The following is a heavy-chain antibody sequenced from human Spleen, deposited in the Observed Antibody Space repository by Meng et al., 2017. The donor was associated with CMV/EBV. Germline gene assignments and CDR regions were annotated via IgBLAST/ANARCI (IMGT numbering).Heavy chain of an antibody. CDR2: MFYSGTT. CDR1: GGSISSGDYY. J-gene: IGHJ2*01. Sequence: LRLSCTVSGGSISSGDYYWSWIRQHPGKGLEWIGSMFYSGTTYYKPSLKSRVSISVDTSKNQFSLKLNSVTAADTAVYYCARAGTGYNRNSRLATDFGVWGRGTLVTVSS. V-gene: IGHV4-31*03. D-gene: IGHD1-14*01. CDR3: ARAGTGYNRNSRLATDFGV.